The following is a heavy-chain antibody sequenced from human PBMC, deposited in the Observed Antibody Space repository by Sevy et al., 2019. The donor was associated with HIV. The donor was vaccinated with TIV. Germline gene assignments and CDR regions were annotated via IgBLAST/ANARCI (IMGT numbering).Heavy chain of an antibody. J-gene: IGHJ6*02. CDR3: ARATAGTAPHYSYYTMDI. CDR1: GYIFSNYW. Sequence: GESLKISCKGSGYIFSNYWIAWVRQMPGKGLEWMGIIYPGDSDSRYSPSFQCQVTISADKSISTAFLQWSSLKASDTAKYYCARATAGTAPHYSYYTMDIWGQGTTVTVSS. CDR2: IYPGDSDS. D-gene: IGHD6-13*01. V-gene: IGHV5-51*01.